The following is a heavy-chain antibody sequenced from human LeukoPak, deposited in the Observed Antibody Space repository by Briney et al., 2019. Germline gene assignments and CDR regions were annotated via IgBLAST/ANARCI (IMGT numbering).Heavy chain of an antibody. V-gene: IGHV1-2*02. CDR2: INPNSGGT. J-gene: IGHJ4*02. Sequence: ASVKVSCKASGYTFTGYYMHWVRQAPGQGLEWMGWINPNSGGTNYAQKFQGRVTITADKSTSTAYMELSSLRSEDTAVYYCASWNDYDSSGYWFDYWGQGTLVTVSS. CDR1: GYTFTGYY. CDR3: ASWNDYDSSGYWFDY. D-gene: IGHD3-22*01.